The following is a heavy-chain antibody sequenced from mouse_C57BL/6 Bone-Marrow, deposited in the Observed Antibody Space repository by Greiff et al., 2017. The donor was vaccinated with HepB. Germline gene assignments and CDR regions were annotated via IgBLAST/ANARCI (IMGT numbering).Heavy chain of an antibody. J-gene: IGHJ4*01. CDR1: GFTFSNYW. CDR2: IRLKSDNYAT. Sequence: EAKLEESGGGLVQPGGSMKLSCVASGFTFSNYWMNWVRQSPEKGLEWVAQIRLKSDNYATHYAESVKGRFTISRDDSKSSVYLQMNNLRAEDTGIYYCTGYRDHYDIDYAMDYWGQGTSVTVSS. D-gene: IGHD2-4*01. V-gene: IGHV6-3*01. CDR3: TGYRDHYDIDYAMDY.